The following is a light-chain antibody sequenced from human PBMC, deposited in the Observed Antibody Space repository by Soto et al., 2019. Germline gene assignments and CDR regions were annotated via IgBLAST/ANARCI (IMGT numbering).Light chain of an antibody. CDR2: RAS. CDR1: QSVTSNY. J-gene: IGKJ1*01. Sequence: EIVLTQSPGTLSLSPGERATLSCRASQSVTSNYLAWYQQKPGQAPRLLIYRASSRATGIPDRFGGSGSGTDFTLPISRLEPEDFAVYYCQQYGSSPRTFGQGTKVEIK. V-gene: IGKV3-20*01. CDR3: QQYGSSPRT.